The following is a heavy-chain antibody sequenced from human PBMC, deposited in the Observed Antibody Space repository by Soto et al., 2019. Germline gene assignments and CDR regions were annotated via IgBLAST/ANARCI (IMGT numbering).Heavy chain of an antibody. Sequence: GSLRLSCAASGFTFRDYYMTWIRQAPGKGLEWLSYISSSGSTIYYADSVKGRFTISRDNAKNSLYLQMNSLRAEDTAVYYCARVGLSAADFDYWGQGAPVTVSS. V-gene: IGHV3-11*01. CDR3: ARVGLSAADFDY. D-gene: IGHD6-25*01. J-gene: IGHJ4*02. CDR1: GFTFRDYY. CDR2: ISSSGSTI.